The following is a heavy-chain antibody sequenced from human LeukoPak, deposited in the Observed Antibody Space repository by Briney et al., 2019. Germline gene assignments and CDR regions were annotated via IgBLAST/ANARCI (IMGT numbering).Heavy chain of an antibody. D-gene: IGHD3-16*01. Sequence: SETLSLTCTVSGGSISSYYWSWIRQPPGKGLEWIGYIYYSGSTYYNPSLKSRVTISVDTSKNQFSLKLSSVTAADTAVYYCARGRGYVSLLYDDAFDIWGQGTMVTVSS. V-gene: IGHV4-59*01. CDR1: GGSISSYY. CDR3: ARGRGYVSLLYDDAFDI. J-gene: IGHJ3*02. CDR2: IYYSGST.